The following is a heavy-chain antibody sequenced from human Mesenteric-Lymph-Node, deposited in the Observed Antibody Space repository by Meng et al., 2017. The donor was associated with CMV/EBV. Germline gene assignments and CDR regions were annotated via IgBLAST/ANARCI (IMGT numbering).Heavy chain of an antibody. CDR3: VRGDVVLAGRYGAD. D-gene: IGHD3-3*02. J-gene: IGHJ4*02. CDR1: GGSFSGHY. V-gene: IGHV4-34*01. CDR2: INHVGGT. Sequence: SETLSLTCAVLGGSFSGHYWSWIRQPPGKGLEWIAEINHVGGTNYNPSLKSRVTILVDTSKNQFSLNVTSVTAADTAVYWCVRGDVVLAGRYGADWGQGSLVTVSS.